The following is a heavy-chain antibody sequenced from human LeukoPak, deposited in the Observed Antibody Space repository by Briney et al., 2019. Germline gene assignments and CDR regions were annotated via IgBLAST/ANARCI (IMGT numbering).Heavy chain of an antibody. CDR1: GGTISSSSYY. CDR2: IYYSGST. CDR3: AMITIFGVVIRPDAFDI. Sequence: SETLSLACIVSGGTISSSSYYWGWIRQSPGKGLEWIGSIYYSGSTYYNPSLKSRATISVDTSKNQFSLKLSSVTAADTAVYYCAMITIFGVVIRPDAFDIWGQGTMVTVSS. D-gene: IGHD3-3*01. V-gene: IGHV4-39*01. J-gene: IGHJ3*02.